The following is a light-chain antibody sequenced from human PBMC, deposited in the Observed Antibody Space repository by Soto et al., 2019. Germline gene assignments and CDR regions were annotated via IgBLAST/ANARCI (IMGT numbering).Light chain of an antibody. CDR2: DVS. V-gene: IGLV2-11*01. CDR1: SSDVGGYNY. CDR3: CSLEGSYV. J-gene: IGLJ1*01. Sequence: QSALTQPRSVSGSPGQSVTISCTGTSSDVGGYNYVSWYQQHPGKAPKLMIYDVSKRPSGVPDRFSGSKAGNTASLTISGLQAEDEADYYCCSLEGSYVFGTGTKLTVL.